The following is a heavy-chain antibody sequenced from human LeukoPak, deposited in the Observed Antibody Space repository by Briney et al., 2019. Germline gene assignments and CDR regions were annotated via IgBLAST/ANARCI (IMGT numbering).Heavy chain of an antibody. J-gene: IGHJ4*02. CDR2: ISTTSTSI. CDR3: ARGVGATHFDC. D-gene: IGHD1-26*01. Sequence: GGSLRLSCEASGFAFSSYSMNWVRQAPGRGPEWVSLISTTSTSIYCADSVKGRFTVSRDNAKNSLYLQMNSLRAEDTAVYYCARGVGATHFDCWGQGTLVTVST. CDR1: GFAFSSYS. V-gene: IGHV3-21*06.